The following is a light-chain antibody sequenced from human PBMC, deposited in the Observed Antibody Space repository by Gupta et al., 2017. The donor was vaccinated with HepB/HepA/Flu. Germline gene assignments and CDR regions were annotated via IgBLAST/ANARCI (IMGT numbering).Light chain of an antibody. J-gene: IGKJ1*01. CDR1: QSVGTY. Sequence: EIVFRQSPATLSLSPGERATLSCRASQSVGTYVAWYQQKPGQAPRLIIYDASNRATGIPPRFSGSGSGTDFTLTISSLDPEDFAVYYCQQRSNRPPWTFGQGTTVEI. V-gene: IGKV3-11*01. CDR3: QQRSNRPPWT. CDR2: DAS.